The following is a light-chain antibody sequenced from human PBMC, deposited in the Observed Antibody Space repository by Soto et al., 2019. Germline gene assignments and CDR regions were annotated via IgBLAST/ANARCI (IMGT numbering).Light chain of an antibody. CDR1: RSNIGGNT. CDR3: AAWDDNLNGLV. J-gene: IGLJ7*01. Sequence: QSVLTQPPSASGTPGQRVTISCSGSRSNIGGNTVNWYQHLPGTAPRLFVYKNTQRPSGVPDRFSASKSGTSASLAISGLQSEDEADYYCAAWDDNLNGLVFGGGTQLTVL. CDR2: KNT. V-gene: IGLV1-44*01.